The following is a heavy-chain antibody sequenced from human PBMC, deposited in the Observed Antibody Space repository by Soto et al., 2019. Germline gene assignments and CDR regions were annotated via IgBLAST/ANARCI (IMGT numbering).Heavy chain of an antibody. J-gene: IGHJ6*03. CDR3: AGTTSHHWLYMDV. D-gene: IGHD1-7*01. CDR1: GDSVSSNSAA. V-gene: IGHV6-1*01. Sequence: SQTLSLTCVISGDSVSSNSAAWNWIRLSPSRGLEWLARTYYGSRWYNDYAVSVRSRITVNPDTFKNQFSLQLTSVTPEDTAVYYCAGTTSHHWLYMDVWGKGATVTVSS. CDR2: TYYGSRWYN.